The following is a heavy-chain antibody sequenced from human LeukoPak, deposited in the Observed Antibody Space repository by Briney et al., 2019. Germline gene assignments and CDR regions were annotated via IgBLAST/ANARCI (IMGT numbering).Heavy chain of an antibody. Sequence: GASVKVSCKASGYTFTKYGISWVRQAPGQGLEWMGWMSPKNGNTNYARKFQGRVTMTTDTSTTTVYMELRSLRSDDTAVYHCAKFRGRGSGYHWRSYDAFDLWGQGTMVTVSS. V-gene: IGHV1-18*01. D-gene: IGHD3-3*01. CDR2: MSPKNGNT. J-gene: IGHJ3*01. CDR1: GYTFTKYG. CDR3: AKFRGRGSGYHWRSYDAFDL.